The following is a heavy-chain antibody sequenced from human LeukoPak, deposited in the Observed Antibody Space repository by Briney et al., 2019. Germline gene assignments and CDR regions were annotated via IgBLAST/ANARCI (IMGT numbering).Heavy chain of an antibody. CDR1: GFTFSIYS. CDR2: ISSSSNI. J-gene: IGHJ4*02. CDR3: ARSARLMKGVVEVTALDD. V-gene: IGHV3-69-1*02. D-gene: IGHD3-3*01. Sequence: PGGSLRLSCAASGFTFSIYSMNWVRQAPGKGLEWVSFISSSSNIYYADSVKGRFTIARDNAKNSVYLEMNSLRADDTAVYYCARSARLMKGVVEVTALDDWGQGTLVTVSS.